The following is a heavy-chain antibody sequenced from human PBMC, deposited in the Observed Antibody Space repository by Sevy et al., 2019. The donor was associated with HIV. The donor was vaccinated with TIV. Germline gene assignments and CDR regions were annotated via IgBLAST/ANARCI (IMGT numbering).Heavy chain of an antibody. CDR1: RFTFKTYW. CDR3: ARDSPGYGGYSY. J-gene: IGHJ4*01. V-gene: IGHV3-7*01. Sequence: GGSLRLSCAASRFTFKTYWMSWVRQAPGKGLEWVGNIKEDGSAKYYADSVRGRFTISRDNAKNSLYLQMSSLRVEDTAVYYCARDSPGYGGYSYWGQEPWSPSPQ. D-gene: IGHD1-26*01. CDR2: IKEDGSAK.